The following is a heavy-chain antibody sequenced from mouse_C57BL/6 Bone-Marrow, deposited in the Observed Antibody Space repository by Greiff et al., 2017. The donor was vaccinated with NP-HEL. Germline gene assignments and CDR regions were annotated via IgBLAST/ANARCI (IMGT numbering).Heavy chain of an antibody. CDR2: IHPNSGST. Sequence: VQLQQPGAELVKPGASVKLSCKASGYTFTSYWMHWVKQRPGQGLEWIGMIHPNSGSTNYNEKLKSKATLTVDKSSSTAYMQLSSLTSEDSAVYYCARRDYYGSSYTYWYFDVWGTGTTVTVSS. CDR3: ARRDYYGSSYTYWYFDV. V-gene: IGHV1-64*01. J-gene: IGHJ1*03. CDR1: GYTFTSYW. D-gene: IGHD1-1*01.